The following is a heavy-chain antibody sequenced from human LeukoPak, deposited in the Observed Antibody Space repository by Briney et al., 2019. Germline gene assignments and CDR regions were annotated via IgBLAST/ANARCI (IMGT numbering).Heavy chain of an antibody. V-gene: IGHV3-23*01. CDR3: ARDDDDYFDY. CDR1: GFSFSSYA. J-gene: IGHJ4*02. CDR2: LTGSGGNT. D-gene: IGHD3-16*01. Sequence: GGSLRLSCVASGFSFSSYAMSWVRQAPGKGLEWVSSLTGSGGNTYYADSVKGRFTISRDNSKNTLFLQMNSLRAEDTAVYYCARDDDDYFDYWGQGTLVTVSS.